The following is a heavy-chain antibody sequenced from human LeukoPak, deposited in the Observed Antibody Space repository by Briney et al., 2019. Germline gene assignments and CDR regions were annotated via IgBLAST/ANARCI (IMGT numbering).Heavy chain of an antibody. Sequence: PSETLSLTCAVYGGSLSGYYWSWIRQPPGKGLEWIGEINHSGSTNYNPSLKSRVTISVDTSKNQFSLKPSSVTAADTAVYYCARGWSNYYGSGSYYNAYDYWGQGTLVTVSS. CDR3: ARGWSNYYGSGSYYNAYDY. CDR2: INHSGST. V-gene: IGHV4-34*01. CDR1: GGSLSGYY. J-gene: IGHJ4*02. D-gene: IGHD3-10*01.